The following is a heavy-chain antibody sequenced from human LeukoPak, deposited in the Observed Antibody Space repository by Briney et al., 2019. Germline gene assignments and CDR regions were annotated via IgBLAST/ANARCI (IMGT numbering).Heavy chain of an antibody. D-gene: IGHD6-19*01. J-gene: IGHJ4*02. CDR1: EYTFTGYY. CDR2: INPNSGGT. CDR3: ARVVYSSGWYSTYYFDY. Sequence: ASVKVSCKASEYTFTGYYMHWVRQAPGQGLEWMGWINPNSGGTNCAQKFQGRVTTTRDTSISTAYMELSRLRSDDTAVYYCARVVYSSGWYSTYYFDYWGQGTLVTVSS. V-gene: IGHV1-2*02.